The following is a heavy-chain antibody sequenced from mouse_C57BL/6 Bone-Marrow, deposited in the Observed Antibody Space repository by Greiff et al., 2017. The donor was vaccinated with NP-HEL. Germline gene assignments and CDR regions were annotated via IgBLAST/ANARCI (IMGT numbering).Heavy chain of an antibody. CDR2: IYPRSGNT. Sequence: QVHVKQSGAELARPGASVKLSCKASGYTFTSYGISWVKQRTGQGLEWIGEIYPRSGNTYYNEKFKGKATLTADKSSSTAYMELRSLTSEDSAVYFCARHYGSSYRYFDVWGTGTTVTVSS. V-gene: IGHV1-81*01. CDR1: GYTFTSYG. CDR3: ARHYGSSYRYFDV. J-gene: IGHJ1*03. D-gene: IGHD1-1*01.